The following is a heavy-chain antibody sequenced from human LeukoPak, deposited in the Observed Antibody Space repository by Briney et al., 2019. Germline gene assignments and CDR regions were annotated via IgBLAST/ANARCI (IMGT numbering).Heavy chain of an antibody. D-gene: IGHD3-10*01. CDR2: IIPIFGTA. CDR1: GGTFSSYA. Sequence: ASVKVSCKASGGTFSSYAISWVRQAPGQGLEWMGGIIPIFGTANYAQKFQGRVTMTTDTSTNTAYMELRSLRSDDTAVYYCARAGSGRYYYYMDVWGKGTTVTVSS. J-gene: IGHJ6*03. V-gene: IGHV1-69*05. CDR3: ARAGSGRYYYYMDV.